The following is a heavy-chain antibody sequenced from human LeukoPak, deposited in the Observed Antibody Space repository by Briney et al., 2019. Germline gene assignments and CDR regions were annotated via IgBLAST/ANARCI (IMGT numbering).Heavy chain of an antibody. V-gene: IGHV3-23*01. CDR3: AILTTHSSSSQFDY. Sequence: GGSLRLSCAASGFTFSRYAMSWVRQAPGKGLEWVSAISGRGTITYYADSVKGRFTISRDNSKDTLYLQMNSLRAEDTAIYFCAILTTHSSSSQFDYWGQGTLVTVSS. D-gene: IGHD6-6*01. CDR2: ISGRGTIT. J-gene: IGHJ4*02. CDR1: GFTFSRYA.